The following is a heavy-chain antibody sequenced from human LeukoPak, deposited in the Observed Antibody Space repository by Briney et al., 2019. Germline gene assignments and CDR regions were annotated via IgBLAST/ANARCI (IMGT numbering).Heavy chain of an antibody. CDR1: GGSISSYY. Sequence: SETLSLTCTVFGGSISSYYWSWIRQPPGKGLEWVGYIYYSGSTNYNPSLKSRVTISVDTSKNQFSLKLTSVTAADTAVYYCARGPAAGIDTGHYDYWGQGTLVTVSS. CDR2: IYYSGST. V-gene: IGHV4-59*01. J-gene: IGHJ4*02. CDR3: ARGPAAGIDTGHYDY. D-gene: IGHD6-13*01.